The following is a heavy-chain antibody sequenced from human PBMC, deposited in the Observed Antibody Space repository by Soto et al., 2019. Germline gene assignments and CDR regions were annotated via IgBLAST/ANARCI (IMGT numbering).Heavy chain of an antibody. Sequence: QVQLVQSGAAVKKPGASVKVSCKASGYTFTSYYMHWVRRARGQGLEWMGIIKPSGGSTSNAQKFPGRVTMTRDTSTSTVYLELSSLRSEDTAVYYCARVQGRDFWSCAYDYCGQGTLVTVSS. D-gene: IGHD3-3*01. J-gene: IGHJ4*02. CDR2: IKPSGGST. CDR1: GYTFTSYY. V-gene: IGHV1-46*03. CDR3: ARVQGRDFWSCAYDY.